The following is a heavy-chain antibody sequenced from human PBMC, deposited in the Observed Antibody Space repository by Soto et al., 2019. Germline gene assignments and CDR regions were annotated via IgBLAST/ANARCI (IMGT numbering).Heavy chain of an antibody. J-gene: IGHJ6*02. CDR3: ARGGQVRGGMDV. CDR2: IYSGGST. V-gene: IGHV3-53*01. Sequence: EVQLVESGGGLIQPGGSLRLSCAASGFTVISTYMSWVRQAPGKGLEWVSFIYSGGSTYYADSVKGRFTISRDNSKNTLYLQMNSLRVEDTAVYYCARGGQVRGGMDVWGQWTTVTVSS. CDR1: GFTVISTY.